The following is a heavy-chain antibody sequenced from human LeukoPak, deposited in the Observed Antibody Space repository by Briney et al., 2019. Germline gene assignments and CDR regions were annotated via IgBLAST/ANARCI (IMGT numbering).Heavy chain of an antibody. CDR1: GGSFSGYY. J-gene: IGHJ5*02. D-gene: IGHD3-22*01. CDR2: INHSGST. V-gene: IGHV4-34*01. CDR3: ASNYYDSSGYLNWFDP. Sequence: SETLSLTCAVYGGSFSGYYWSWIRQPPGKGLEWIGEINHSGSTNYNSSLKSRVTISVDTSKNQFSLKLSSVTAADTAVYYYASNYYDSSGYLNWFDPWGQGTLVTVSS.